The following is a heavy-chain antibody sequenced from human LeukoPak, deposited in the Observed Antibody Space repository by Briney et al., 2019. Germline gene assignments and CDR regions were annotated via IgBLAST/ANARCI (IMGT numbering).Heavy chain of an antibody. CDR3: ARVRVGYGDYLDY. Sequence: SETLSLTCTVSGGSISSGGYHWSWIRQHPGKGLEWIGYIYYSGSTYYNPSLKSRVTISVDTSKNQFSLKLSSVTAADTAVYYCARVRVGYGDYLDYWGQGTLVTVSS. J-gene: IGHJ4*02. CDR1: GGSISSGGYH. D-gene: IGHD4-17*01. V-gene: IGHV4-31*03. CDR2: IYYSGST.